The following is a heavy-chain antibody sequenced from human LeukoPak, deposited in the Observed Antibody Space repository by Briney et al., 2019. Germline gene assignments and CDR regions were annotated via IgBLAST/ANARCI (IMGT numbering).Heavy chain of an antibody. CDR3: ARGRNNFDY. D-gene: IGHD1-14*01. J-gene: IGHJ4*02. CDR2: ISSSGSTI. Sequence: GGSLRLSCAASGFTFDNYAMHWVRQIPGKGLEWVSYISSSGSTIYYADSVKGRFTISRDNAKNSLYLQMNSLRAEDTAVYYCARGRNNFDYWGQGTLVTVSS. V-gene: IGHV3-48*03. CDR1: GFTFDNYA.